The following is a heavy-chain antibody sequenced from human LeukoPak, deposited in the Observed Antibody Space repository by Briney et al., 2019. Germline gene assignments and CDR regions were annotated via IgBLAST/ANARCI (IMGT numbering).Heavy chain of an antibody. J-gene: IGHJ4*02. CDR1: GYNFINSW. Sequence: GESLKISCKGSGYNFINSWIGWVRQMPGKGLEWMGIIYPGDSETRYSPSFQGQVTISADKSTSTAYLQWSSLKASDTAMYYCARELYSYSSSSSGGYWGQGTLVTVSS. V-gene: IGHV5-51*01. CDR3: ARELYSYSSSSSGGY. D-gene: IGHD6-6*01. CDR2: IYPGDSET.